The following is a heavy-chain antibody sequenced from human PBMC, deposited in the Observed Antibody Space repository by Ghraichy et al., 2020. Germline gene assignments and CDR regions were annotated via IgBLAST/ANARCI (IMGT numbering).Heavy chain of an antibody. D-gene: IGHD3-16*01. CDR3: ARVGAGGGGVDSVHYGMDV. CDR1: GGSISSYY. Sequence: SETLSLTCTVSGGSISSYYWSWIRQPAGKGLEWIGRMYSSGSTNQNPSLKSRVTMSVDTSKNQFSLKVSSVTAADTAVYYCARVGAGGGGVDSVHYGMDVWGQGTTVTVSS. CDR2: MYSSGST. V-gene: IGHV4-4*07. J-gene: IGHJ6*02.